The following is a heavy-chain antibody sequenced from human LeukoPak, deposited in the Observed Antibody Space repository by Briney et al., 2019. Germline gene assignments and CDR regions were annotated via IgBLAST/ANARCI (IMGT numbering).Heavy chain of an antibody. D-gene: IGHD3-9*01. CDR2: ISAYNGNT. CDR1: GYTFTSYD. J-gene: IGHJ4*02. CDR3: ARGPRYYDILTGYSQYYFDY. Sequence: GASVKVSCKASGYTFTSYDINWVRQAPGQGLEWMGWISAYNGNTNYAQKLQGRVTMTTDTSTNTAYMDLRSLRSDDTAVYYCARGPRYYDILTGYSQYYFDYWGQGTLVTVSS. V-gene: IGHV1-18*01.